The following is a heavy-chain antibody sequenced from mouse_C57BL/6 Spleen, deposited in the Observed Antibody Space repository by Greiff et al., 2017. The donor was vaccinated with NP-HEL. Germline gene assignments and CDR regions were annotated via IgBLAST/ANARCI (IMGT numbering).Heavy chain of an antibody. V-gene: IGHV14-4*01. CDR2: IDPENGDT. J-gene: IGHJ2*01. CDR3: TTMGY. D-gene: IGHD1-1*02. Sequence: EVKVVESGAELVRPGASVKLSCTASGFNIKDDYMHWVKQRPEQGLEWIGWIDPENGDTEYASKFQGKATITADTSSNTAYLQLSSLTSEDTAVYYCTTMGYWGQGTTLTVSS. CDR1: GFNIKDDY.